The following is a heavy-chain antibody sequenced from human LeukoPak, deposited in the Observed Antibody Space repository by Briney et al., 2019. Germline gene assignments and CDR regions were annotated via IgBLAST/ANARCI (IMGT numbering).Heavy chain of an antibody. CDR1: GYTFTAYA. J-gene: IGHJ4*02. CDR3: ARDRYGDGFAHFDY. CDR2: VTPSDGA. D-gene: IGHD5-24*01. V-gene: IGHV1-2*02. Sequence: ASVKVSCKSSGYTFTAYAIHWVRQAPGQGLEWMGWVTPSDGANYAQKFQGRVTMTRDTSMSTAYVDLNRLTSDDTAVYFCARDRYGDGFAHFDYWGQGTLVTVSS.